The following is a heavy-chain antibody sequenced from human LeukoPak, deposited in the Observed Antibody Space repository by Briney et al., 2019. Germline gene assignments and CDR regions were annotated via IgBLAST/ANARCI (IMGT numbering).Heavy chain of an antibody. CDR3: AKDPASYDILTGYMLY. CDR1: GFTFSSYE. Sequence: PGGSLRLSCAASGFTFSSYEMNWVRQAPGKGLEWVAVISYDGSNKYYADSVKGRFTISRDNSKNTLYLQMSSLRAEDTAVYYCAKDPASYDILTGYMLYWGQGTLVTVSS. CDR2: ISYDGSNK. V-gene: IGHV3-30*18. D-gene: IGHD3-9*01. J-gene: IGHJ4*02.